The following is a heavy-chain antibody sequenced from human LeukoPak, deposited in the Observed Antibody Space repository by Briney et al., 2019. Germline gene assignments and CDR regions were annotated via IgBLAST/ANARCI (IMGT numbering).Heavy chain of an antibody. CDR3: AVYYYDSSGYYYFDY. V-gene: IGHV3-11*06. J-gene: IGHJ4*02. D-gene: IGHD3-22*01. CDR2: ISSSSSYT. Sequence: GGSLRLSCAASGFTFSDYYMSWIRQAPGKGLEWVSYISSSSSYTNYADSVKGRFTISGDNAKNSLYLQMNSLRAEDTAVYYCAVYYYDSSGYYYFDYWGQGTLVTVSS. CDR1: GFTFSDYY.